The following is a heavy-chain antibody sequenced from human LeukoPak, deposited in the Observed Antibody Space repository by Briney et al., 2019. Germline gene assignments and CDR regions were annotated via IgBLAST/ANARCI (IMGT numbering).Heavy chain of an antibody. V-gene: IGHV1-8*03. D-gene: IGHD3-3*01. Sequence: GASVKVSCKASGYTFTSYDINWVRQATGQGLEWMGWMNPNSGNTGYAQKFQGRVTITRNTSISTAYMELSSLRSEDTAVYYCARAIPLHTIFGVAYYYYYMDVWGKGTTVTVSS. J-gene: IGHJ6*03. CDR1: GYTFTSYD. CDR3: ARAIPLHTIFGVAYYYYYMDV. CDR2: MNPNSGNT.